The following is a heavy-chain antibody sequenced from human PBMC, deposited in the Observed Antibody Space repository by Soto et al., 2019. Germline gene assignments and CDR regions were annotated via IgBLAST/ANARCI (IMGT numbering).Heavy chain of an antibody. V-gene: IGHV1-18*01. CDR1: GYTFTSYG. D-gene: IGHD2-15*01. Sequence: ASVKVSCKASGYTFTSYGISWLRQAPGQGLEWMGWISAYNGNTNYAQKLQGRVTMTTDTSTSTAYMELRSLRSDDTAVYYCASVGYCSGGSCVDYWGQGTLVTVSS. J-gene: IGHJ4*02. CDR3: ASVGYCSGGSCVDY. CDR2: ISAYNGNT.